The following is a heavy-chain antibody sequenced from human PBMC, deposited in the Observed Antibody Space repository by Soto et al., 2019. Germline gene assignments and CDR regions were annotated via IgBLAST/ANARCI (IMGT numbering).Heavy chain of an antibody. V-gene: IGHV1-69*13. D-gene: IGHD4-4*01. CDR1: GGTFSSYA. CDR3: ASVHVMTTVTTGHRYLGMDV. CDR2: IIPIFGTA. Sequence: SVKVSCKASGGTFSSYAISWVRQAPGQGLEWMGGIIPIFGTANYAQKFQGRVTITADESTSTAYMELSSLRSEDTAVYYCASVHVMTTVTTGHRYLGMDVWGHGTLVTVS. J-gene: IGHJ6*02.